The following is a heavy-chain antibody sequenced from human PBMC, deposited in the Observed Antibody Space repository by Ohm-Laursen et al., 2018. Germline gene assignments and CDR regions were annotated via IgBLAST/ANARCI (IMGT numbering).Heavy chain of an antibody. D-gene: IGHD3-3*01. Sequence: SDTLSLTCTVSGGSISSYYWSWIRQPAGKGLEWIGRIYTSGSTNYNPSLKSRVTISVDTSKNQFSLKLSSVTAADTAVYYCARDLNYDFWNYLDYWGQGTLVTVSS. V-gene: IGHV4-4*07. CDR3: ARDLNYDFWNYLDY. CDR1: GGSISSYY. J-gene: IGHJ4*02. CDR2: IYTSGST.